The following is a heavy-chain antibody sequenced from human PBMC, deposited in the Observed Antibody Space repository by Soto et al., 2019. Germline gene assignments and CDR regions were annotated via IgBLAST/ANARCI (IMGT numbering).Heavy chain of an antibody. CDR3: AKLLDSSGYIFDY. V-gene: IGHV3-23*01. D-gene: IGHD3-22*01. CDR1: GFTFSSYA. J-gene: IGHJ4*02. CDR2: ISCSGGST. Sequence: EVQLLESGGGLVQPGGSLRLYCAASGFTFSSYAMSWVRQAPGTGLEWVSAISCSGGSTYYADSVKGRFTIYRDNSKNTLYLQMNSLRAEDTAVYYCAKLLDSSGYIFDYWGQGTLVTVSS.